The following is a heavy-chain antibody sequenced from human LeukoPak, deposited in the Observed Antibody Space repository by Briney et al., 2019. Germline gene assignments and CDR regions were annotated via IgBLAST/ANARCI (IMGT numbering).Heavy chain of an antibody. V-gene: IGHV3-53*05. CDR2: IYTDGST. Sequence: GFLRLSCAASGFSVGNNYVTWVRQPPGKGLEWVSVIYTDGSTNYADSVKGRFIISRDSSKNTLYLQMNSLRAEDTAVYYCTDAVAGWGQGTLVTVSS. D-gene: IGHD4-23*01. CDR3: TDAVAG. CDR1: GFSVGNNY. J-gene: IGHJ4*02.